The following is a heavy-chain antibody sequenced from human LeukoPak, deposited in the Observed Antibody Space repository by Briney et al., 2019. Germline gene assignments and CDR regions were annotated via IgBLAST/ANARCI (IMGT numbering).Heavy chain of an antibody. D-gene: IGHD3-22*01. J-gene: IGHJ4*02. V-gene: IGHV4-34*01. CDR1: GGSFSGYY. CDR2: INHSGST. Sequence: PSETLSLTCAVYGGSFSGYYWSWIRQPPGKGLEWIGEINHSGSTNYNPSLKSRVTISVDTSKNQFSLKLSSVTAADTAVYYCARVSPSYYYDSSGYHYFDYWGQGTLVTVSS. CDR3: ARVSPSYYYDSSGYHYFDY.